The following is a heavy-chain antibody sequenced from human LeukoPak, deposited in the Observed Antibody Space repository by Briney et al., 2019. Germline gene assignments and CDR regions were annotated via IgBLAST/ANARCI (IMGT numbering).Heavy chain of an antibody. CDR2: INWNGGST. CDR3: ARDLRYCSSTSCYSAQDY. CDR1: GFTFDDYG. D-gene: IGHD2-2*01. V-gene: IGHV3-20*01. Sequence: GGSLRLSYAASGFTFDDYGMSWVRQAPGKGLEWVSGINWNGGSTGYADSVKGRFTISRDNAKNSLYLQMNSLRAEDTALYHCARDLRYCSSTSCYSAQDYWGQGTLVTVSS. J-gene: IGHJ4*02.